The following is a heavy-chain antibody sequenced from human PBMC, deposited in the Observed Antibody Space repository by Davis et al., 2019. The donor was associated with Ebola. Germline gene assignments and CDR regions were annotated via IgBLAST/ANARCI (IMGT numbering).Heavy chain of an antibody. D-gene: IGHD2-15*01. CDR2: INPNSGGT. J-gene: IGHJ6*02. CDR3: ARVAYCSGGSCPPGPYYYGMDV. V-gene: IGHV1-2*02. Sequence: AASVKVSCKASGYTFTGYYMHWVRQAPGQGLEWMGWINPNSGGTNYSQKFQGRVTITRDTSASTAYMELSSLRSEDTAVYYCARVAYCSGGSCPPGPYYYGMDVWGQGTTVTVSS. CDR1: GYTFTGYY.